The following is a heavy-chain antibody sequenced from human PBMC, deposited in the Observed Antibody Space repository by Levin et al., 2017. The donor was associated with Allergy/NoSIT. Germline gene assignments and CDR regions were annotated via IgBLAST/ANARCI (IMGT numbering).Heavy chain of an antibody. Sequence: HGESLKISCRASGYSFSNYWIGWVRQMPGKGLEWMGIIYPRDSDTRYSPSFEGQVTISADKSINTAYLQWSSLEASDSAMYYCARHQGVGRGAYGSDFWGQGTLVTDSS. CDR1: GYSFSNYW. CDR2: IYPRDSDT. CDR3: ARHQGVGRGAYGSDF. J-gene: IGHJ4*02. V-gene: IGHV5-51*01. D-gene: IGHD4-17*01.